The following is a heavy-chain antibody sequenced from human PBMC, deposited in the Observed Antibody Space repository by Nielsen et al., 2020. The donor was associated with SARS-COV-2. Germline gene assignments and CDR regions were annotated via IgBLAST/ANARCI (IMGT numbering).Heavy chain of an antibody. CDR1: GYSFTSYW. V-gene: IGHV5-51*01. Sequence: GESLKISCQGSGYSFTSYWIGWVRQMPGKGLEWMGIIYPGDSDTRYSPSFQGQVTISADKSISTAYLQWSSLKASDTAMYYCARRLYYYDSSGYPGPFDYWGQGTLVTVSS. J-gene: IGHJ4*02. CDR2: IYPGDSDT. D-gene: IGHD3-22*01. CDR3: ARRLYYYDSSGYPGPFDY.